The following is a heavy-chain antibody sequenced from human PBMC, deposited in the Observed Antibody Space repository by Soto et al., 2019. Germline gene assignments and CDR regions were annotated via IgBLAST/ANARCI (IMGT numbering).Heavy chain of an antibody. Sequence: QVQLVQSGAAVKKPGASVKGACKASGYPFASYAISWMRQAPGQGLEWMGWISAYNGNTNYAQKLQGRVTMTTDTSTSTAYMELRSLRSDDTAVYYCARDPPPPDYWGQGTLVTVSS. V-gene: IGHV1-18*01. J-gene: IGHJ4*02. CDR2: ISAYNGNT. CDR3: ARDPPPPDY. CDR1: GYPFASYA.